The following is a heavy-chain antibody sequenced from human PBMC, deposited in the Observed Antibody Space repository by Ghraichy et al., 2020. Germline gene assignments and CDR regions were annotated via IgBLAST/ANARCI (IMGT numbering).Heavy chain of an antibody. CDR1: GFTFSSYA. Sequence: GGSLRLSCAASGFTFSSYAMSWVRQAPGKGLEWVSAISGSGGSTYYADSVKGRFTISRDNSKNTLYLQMNSLRAEATAVYYCAKDRGYKSPYSTVDLYYYYGMDVWGQGTTVTVSS. D-gene: IGHD6-13*01. CDR3: AKDRGYKSPYSTVDLYYYYGMDV. CDR2: ISGSGGST. J-gene: IGHJ6*02. V-gene: IGHV3-23*01.